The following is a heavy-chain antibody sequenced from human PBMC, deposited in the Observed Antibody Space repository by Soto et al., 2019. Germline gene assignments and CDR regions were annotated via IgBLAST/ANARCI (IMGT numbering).Heavy chain of an antibody. Sequence: EVQLLESGGGLVQPGGSLRLSCAASGFTFSNYAMSWVRQAPGKGLEWVSTISGSAGSTYYADSVKGRFTISRDNSKDTLYLPMISLRAEDTAVYYCAKHGGSSYCYTDFDYWGQGTLVTVSS. D-gene: IGHD3-22*01. J-gene: IGHJ4*02. CDR2: ISGSAGST. V-gene: IGHV3-23*01. CDR3: AKHGGSSYCYTDFDY. CDR1: GFTFSNYA.